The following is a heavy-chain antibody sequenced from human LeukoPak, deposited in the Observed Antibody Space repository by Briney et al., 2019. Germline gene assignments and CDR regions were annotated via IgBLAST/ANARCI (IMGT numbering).Heavy chain of an antibody. CDR2: ISSSGSTI. CDR3: ARETPMVRGVMFDY. D-gene: IGHD3-10*01. V-gene: IGHV3-11*04. Sequence: TGGSLRLSCAASGFTFSDYYMSWVRQAPGKGLEWVSYISSSGSTIYYADSVKGRFTISRDNAKNSLYLQMNSLRAEDTAVYYCARETPMVRGVMFDYWGQGTLVTVSS. CDR1: GFTFSDYY. J-gene: IGHJ4*02.